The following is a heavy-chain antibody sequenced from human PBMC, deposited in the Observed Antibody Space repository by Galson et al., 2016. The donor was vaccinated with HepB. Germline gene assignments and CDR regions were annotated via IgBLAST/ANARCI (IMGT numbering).Heavy chain of an antibody. J-gene: IGHJ6*02. D-gene: IGHD3-16*02. Sequence: SLRLSCAASGFTVSSNYMSWVRQAPGKGLEWVSVIYSGGRTYYADSVKGRFTISRDNSKNTLYLQMNSLRAEDTAVYYCARAPTGVLVYYGLYVWGQGTTVTVSS. CDR3: ARAPTGVLVYYGLYV. CDR1: GFTVSSNY. CDR2: IYSGGRT. V-gene: IGHV3-53*01.